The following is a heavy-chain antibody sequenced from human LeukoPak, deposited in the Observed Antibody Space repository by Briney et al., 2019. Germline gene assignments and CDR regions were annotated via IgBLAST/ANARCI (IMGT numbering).Heavy chain of an antibody. V-gene: IGHV1-46*01. CDR2: IYPSGGTT. J-gene: IGHJ4*02. D-gene: IGHD3-10*01. Sequence: GASVEVSCKASGYTFTGYYIHWVRQAPGQGREWMGLIYPSGGTTSYAQTFQGRVTMTRDMSTSTVYMELSSLRSEDTAVYYCARGLGVRGGENDYWGQGTLVTVSS. CDR3: ARGLGVRGGENDY. CDR1: GYTFTGYY.